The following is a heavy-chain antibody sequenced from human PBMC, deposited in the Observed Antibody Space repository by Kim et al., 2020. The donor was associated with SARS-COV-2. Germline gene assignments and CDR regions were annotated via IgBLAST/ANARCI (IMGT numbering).Heavy chain of an antibody. Sequence: GGSLRLSCAASGFTFSSYALHWVRQAPGKGLEWVAVISYDESNKYYADSVKGRFTISRDNSKNTLYLQMNSLRAEDTAVYYCARELYCSGVSCPITMFD. V-gene: IGHV3-30*04. CDR1: GFTFSSYA. J-gene: IGHJ4*01. D-gene: IGHD2-15*01. CDR2: ISYDESNK. CDR3: ARELYCSGVSCPITMFD.